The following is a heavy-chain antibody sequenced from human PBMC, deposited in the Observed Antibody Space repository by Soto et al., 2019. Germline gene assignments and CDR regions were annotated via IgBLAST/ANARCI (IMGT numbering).Heavy chain of an antibody. J-gene: IGHJ4*02. CDR2: IWYDGSNK. Sequence: QVQLVESGGGVVQPGRSLRLSCAASGFTFSSYGMHWVRQAPGKGLEWVAVIWYDGSNKYYADSVKGRFTISRDNSKNTLYLQMNSLRAEDTAVYYCARVSYDSSGYYYEDYWGQGTLVTVSS. CDR1: GFTFSSYG. V-gene: IGHV3-33*01. CDR3: ARVSYDSSGYYYEDY. D-gene: IGHD3-22*01.